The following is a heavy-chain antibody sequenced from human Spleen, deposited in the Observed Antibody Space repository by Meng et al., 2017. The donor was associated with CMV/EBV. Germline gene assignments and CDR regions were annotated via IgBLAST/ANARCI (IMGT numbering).Heavy chain of an antibody. CDR3: ARDDNWGPDY. CDR1: GHTFAGHY. Sequence: ASVKVSCKTSGHTFAGHYLHWLRQAPGQGLEWMAWIHYDTGETYYAQTFHGRVTVTRDTSITTVYMELSILRPDHTATYYCARDDNWGPDYWGQGTLVTVSS. V-gene: IGHV1-2*02. D-gene: IGHD7-27*01. CDR2: IHYDTGET. J-gene: IGHJ4*02.